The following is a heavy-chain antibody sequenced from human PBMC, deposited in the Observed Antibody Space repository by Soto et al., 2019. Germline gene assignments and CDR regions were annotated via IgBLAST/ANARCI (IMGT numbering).Heavy chain of an antibody. CDR3: ASTSSSGFSRYYYYGMDV. Sequence: SETLSLTCTVSGGSIISYYWSCVLQPSVEVLEWIGRIYTSGSTNYNPSLKSRVTMSVDTSKNQFSLKLSSVTAADTAVYYCASTSSSGFSRYYYYGMDVWGQGTTVTVSS. J-gene: IGHJ6*02. D-gene: IGHD6-19*01. V-gene: IGHV4-4*07. CDR1: GGSIISYY. CDR2: IYTSGST.